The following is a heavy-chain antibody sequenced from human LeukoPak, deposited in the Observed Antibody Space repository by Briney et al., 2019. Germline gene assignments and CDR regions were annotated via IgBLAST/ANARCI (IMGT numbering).Heavy chain of an antibody. CDR1: GFSFSGYY. V-gene: IGHV4-34*01. Sequence: KPSETLSLTCAVYGFSFSGYYWSWVRQPPGKGLEWVGEINHSGSTNYNPSLKSRVTISVDTSKNQFSLKLSSVTAADTAVYYCARGAYRITISWAFFDYWGQGTLVTVSS. D-gene: IGHD3-3*01. CDR2: INHSGST. CDR3: ARGAYRITISWAFFDY. J-gene: IGHJ4*02.